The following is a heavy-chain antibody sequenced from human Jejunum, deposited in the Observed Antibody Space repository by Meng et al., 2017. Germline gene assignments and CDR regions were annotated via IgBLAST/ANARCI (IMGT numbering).Heavy chain of an antibody. CDR1: GCTFSSQP. V-gene: IGHV7-4-1*02. Sequence: QVQLVQSESELKKPGASVKVSCKASGCTFSSQPLNWVRQAPGQGLEWIGWINTNTGNANYGPDFTGRFVFSLDTSVSTAYLQISSLSAEDTAVYYCARHTGNLGLDYWGQGTLVTVSS. J-gene: IGHJ4*02. D-gene: IGHD4-23*01. CDR2: INTNTGNA. CDR3: ARHTGNLGLDY.